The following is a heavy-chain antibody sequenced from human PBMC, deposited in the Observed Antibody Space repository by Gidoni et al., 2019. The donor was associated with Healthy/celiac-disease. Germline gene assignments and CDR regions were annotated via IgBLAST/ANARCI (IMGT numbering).Heavy chain of an antibody. CDR3: AKDVGYGDYVVGVYYFDY. V-gene: IGHV3-23*01. CDR2: ISGSGGST. J-gene: IGHJ4*02. CDR1: GFTLSRLA. Sequence: EVQLLESGGGFVQPGGSLSLSSAASGFTLSRLAMSWVRQAPGKGLEWVSAISGSGGSTYYADSVKGRFTIYRDNSKNTLYLQMNSLRAEDTAVYYCAKDVGYGDYVVGVYYFDYWGQGTLVTVSS. D-gene: IGHD4-17*01.